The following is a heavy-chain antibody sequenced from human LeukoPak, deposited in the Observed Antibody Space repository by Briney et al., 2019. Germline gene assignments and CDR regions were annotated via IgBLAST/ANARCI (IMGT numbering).Heavy chain of an antibody. CDR2: INHSGST. CDR1: GGSFSGYY. Sequence: TSETLSLTCAVYGGSFSGYYWSWIRQPPGKGLEWIGEINHSGSTNYNPSLKSRVTISVDTSKNQFSLKLSSVTASDTAVYYCARDPRIAVAGMTYYYGMDVWGQGTTVTVSS. D-gene: IGHD6-19*01. V-gene: IGHV4-34*01. J-gene: IGHJ6*02. CDR3: ARDPRIAVAGMTYYYGMDV.